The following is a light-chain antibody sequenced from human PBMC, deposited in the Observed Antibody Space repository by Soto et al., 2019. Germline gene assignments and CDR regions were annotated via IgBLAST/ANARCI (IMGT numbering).Light chain of an antibody. Sequence: QSALTQPASVSGSPGQSITISCTGTSSDVGAYKYVSWYQQHPGKAPKLIIYDVNTRPSGVSTRFSGSKSGNTASLTISGLQAEDEADYYCSSYTSSSTVIFGGGTKLTVL. CDR2: DVN. J-gene: IGLJ2*01. V-gene: IGLV2-14*01. CDR1: SSDVGAYKY. CDR3: SSYTSSSTVI.